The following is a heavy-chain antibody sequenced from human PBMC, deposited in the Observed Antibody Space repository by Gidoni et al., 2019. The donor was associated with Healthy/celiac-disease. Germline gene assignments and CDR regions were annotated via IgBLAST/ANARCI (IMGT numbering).Heavy chain of an antibody. CDR1: GLAFSSDW. J-gene: IGHJ4*02. CDR3: ARDEDYYDSSGYFADY. CDR2: IKQDGSDK. Sequence: EVQLVESGGGLVQHGGSLRLYCAASGLAFSSDWMSWVRQAPGKGLEWVANIKQDGSDKYYVDSVKGRFTISRDNAKNSLYLQMNSLRAEDTAVYYCARDEDYYDSSGYFADYWGQGTLVTVSS. V-gene: IGHV3-7*01. D-gene: IGHD3-22*01.